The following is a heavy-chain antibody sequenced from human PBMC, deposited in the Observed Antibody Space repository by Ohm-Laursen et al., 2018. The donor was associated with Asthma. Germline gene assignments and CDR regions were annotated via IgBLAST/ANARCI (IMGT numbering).Heavy chain of an antibody. Sequence: SLRLSCAASGFTFSSYAMHWVRQAPGKGLEWVAVISYDGSNKYYADSVKGRFTISRDNSKNTLYLQMNSLRAEDTAVYYCAREGCYTEYPSYYYYGMDVWGQGTTVTVSS. J-gene: IGHJ6*02. V-gene: IGHV3-30-3*01. CDR1: GFTFSSYA. CDR3: AREGCYTEYPSYYYYGMDV. D-gene: IGHD3-16*02. CDR2: ISYDGSNK.